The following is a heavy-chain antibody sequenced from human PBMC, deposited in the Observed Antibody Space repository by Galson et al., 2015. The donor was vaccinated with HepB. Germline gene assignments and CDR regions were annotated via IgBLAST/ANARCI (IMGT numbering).Heavy chain of an antibody. CDR2: ISYDGSNK. J-gene: IGHJ4*02. CDR3: AGPYGDNDY. D-gene: IGHD4-17*01. V-gene: IGHV3-30-3*01. Sequence: SLRLSCAASGFTSSSYAMHWVRQAPGKGLEWVAVISYDGSNKYYADSVKGRFTISRDNSKNTLYLQMNSLRAEDTAVYYCAGPYGDNDYWGQGTLVTVSS. CDR1: GFTSSSYA.